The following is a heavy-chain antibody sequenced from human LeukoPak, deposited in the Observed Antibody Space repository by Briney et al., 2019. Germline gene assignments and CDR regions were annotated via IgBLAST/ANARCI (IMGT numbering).Heavy chain of an antibody. D-gene: IGHD3-10*01. CDR3: ARGPLWFGDFPNFDY. J-gene: IGHJ4*02. V-gene: IGHV1-18*01. CDR2: ISAYNGNT. CDR1: GYTFTSYG. Sequence: ASVKVSCKASGYTFTSYGISWVRQAPGQGLEWMGGISAYNGNTNYAQKLQGRVTMTTDTSTSTAYMELRSLRSDDTAVYYCARGPLWFGDFPNFDYWAREPWSPSPQ.